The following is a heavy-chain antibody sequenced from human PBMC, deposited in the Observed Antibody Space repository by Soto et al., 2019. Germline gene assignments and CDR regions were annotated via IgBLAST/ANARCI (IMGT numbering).Heavy chain of an antibody. CDR3: ARDAIAAAGRRINWFDP. D-gene: IGHD6-13*01. V-gene: IGHV1-3*01. Sequence: GASVKVSCKASGDTFTSYAMHWVRQAPGQRLEWMGWINAGNGNTKYSQKFQGRVTITRDTSASTAYMELSSLRSEDTAVYYCARDAIAAAGRRINWFDPWGQGTLVTVSS. J-gene: IGHJ5*02. CDR1: GDTFTSYA. CDR2: INAGNGNT.